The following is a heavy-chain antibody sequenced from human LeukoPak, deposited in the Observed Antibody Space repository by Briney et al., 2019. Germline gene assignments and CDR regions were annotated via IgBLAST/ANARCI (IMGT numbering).Heavy chain of an antibody. CDR1: GFTFSSYV. Sequence: PGGSLRLSCAASGFTFSSYVMSWVRQAPGKGLEWVSGISGSGGTTYYADSVKGRFTISRDNSKSTLYLEMNSLRADDTAVYYCAKDGDQDTVTKVDYWGQGTLVTVSS. D-gene: IGHD4-17*01. V-gene: IGHV3-23*01. CDR3: AKDGDQDTVTKVDY. CDR2: ISGSGGTT. J-gene: IGHJ4*02.